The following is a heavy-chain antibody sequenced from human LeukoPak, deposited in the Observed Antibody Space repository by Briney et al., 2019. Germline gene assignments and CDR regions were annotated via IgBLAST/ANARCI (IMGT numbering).Heavy chain of an antibody. CDR3: ARVLDGYTDY. D-gene: IGHD5-24*01. Sequence: GRSLRLSCAASGFTFSSYAMHWVRQAPGKGLEWVAVISYDGSNKYYADSVKGRFTISRDNSKNTLYLQMNSLRAEDTAVYYCARVLDGYTDYWGQGTLVTVSS. V-gene: IGHV3-30-3*01. J-gene: IGHJ4*02. CDR2: ISYDGSNK. CDR1: GFTFSSYA.